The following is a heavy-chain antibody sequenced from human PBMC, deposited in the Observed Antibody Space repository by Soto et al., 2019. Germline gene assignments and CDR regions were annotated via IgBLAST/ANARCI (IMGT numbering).Heavy chain of an antibody. V-gene: IGHV3-NL1*01. CDR1: GFTFRSYG. Sequence: QMQLVESGGGVVQPGRSLRLSCAASGFTFRSYGIHWVRQAPGKGLEWVSGISWNGDATGYADSVQGRFIISRDNAKNSLYLQMNSLRNEDTAIYYCANLPLSGSGFDCWGQGTLVTVSS. CDR2: ISWNGDAT. CDR3: ANLPLSGSGFDC. J-gene: IGHJ4*02. D-gene: IGHD3-10*01.